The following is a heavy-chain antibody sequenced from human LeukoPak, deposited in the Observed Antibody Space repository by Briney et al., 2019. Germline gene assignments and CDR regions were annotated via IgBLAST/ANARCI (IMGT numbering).Heavy chain of an antibody. V-gene: IGHV5-10-1*01. CDR3: ASEVIAAAQD. D-gene: IGHD6-13*01. CDR2: IDPSDSYT. J-gene: IGHJ4*02. Sequence: GESLKISCKGSGYSFTSYWISWVRQMPGKGLEWMGRIDPSDSYTNYSPSFQGHVTISADKSISTAYLQWSSLKASDTAMYYCASEVIAAAQDWGQGTLVTVSS. CDR1: GYSFTSYW.